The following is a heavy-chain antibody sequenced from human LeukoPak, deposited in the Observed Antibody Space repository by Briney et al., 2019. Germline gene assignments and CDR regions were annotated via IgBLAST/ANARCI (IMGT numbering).Heavy chain of an antibody. Sequence: GGSLRLSCAASGFTVSSNYMSWVRQAPGKGLEWVSVIYGSGDTYYADSVRGRFTISRDNFENTLFLQMDSLRAEDTAVYYCTRLLPSSHHFFDSWGQGALVTVSS. J-gene: IGHJ4*02. V-gene: IGHV3-53*01. CDR2: IYGSGDT. CDR3: TRLLPSSHHFFDS. CDR1: GFTVSSNY. D-gene: IGHD6-6*01.